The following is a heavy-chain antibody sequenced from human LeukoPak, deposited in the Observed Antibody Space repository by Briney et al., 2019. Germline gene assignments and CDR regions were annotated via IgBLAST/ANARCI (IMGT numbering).Heavy chain of an antibody. Sequence: GGSLRLSCAASGFTFSSHAMSWVRQAPGKGLEWVSAISGSGGSTYYADSVKGRFTISRDNSKNTLYLQMNSLRAEDTAVYYCAKALWFGELFIDYWGQGTLVAVSS. CDR3: AKALWFGELFIDY. D-gene: IGHD3-10*01. CDR1: GFTFSSHA. J-gene: IGHJ4*02. V-gene: IGHV3-23*01. CDR2: ISGSGGST.